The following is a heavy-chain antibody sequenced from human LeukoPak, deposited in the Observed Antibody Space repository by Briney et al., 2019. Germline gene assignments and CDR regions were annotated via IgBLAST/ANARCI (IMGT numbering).Heavy chain of an antibody. V-gene: IGHV4-4*07. CDR3: ARGRDTALNYFDL. CDR2: ISTSGSP. Sequence: SETLSLTCTVSSGSIIRYHWSWIRQSAEKGLEWIGRISTSGSPNYNPSLRSRVSMSADTSKNQVSLQVTSVTAADPAVYYCARGRDTALNYFDLWGRGTLVTVSS. CDR1: SGSIIRYH. J-gene: IGHJ2*01. D-gene: IGHD5-18*01.